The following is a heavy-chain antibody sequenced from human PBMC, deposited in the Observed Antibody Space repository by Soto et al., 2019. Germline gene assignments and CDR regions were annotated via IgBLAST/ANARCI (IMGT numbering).Heavy chain of an antibody. J-gene: IGHJ4*02. V-gene: IGHV4-34*01. CDR1: GGSFSGYY. Sequence: SSETLSLTCAVYGGSFSGYYWSWIRQPPGKGLEWIGEINHSGSTNYNPSLKSRVTISVDTSKNQFSLKLSSVTAADTAVYYCARARSGISDYWGQGTLVTVSS. D-gene: IGHD2-15*01. CDR3: ARARSGISDY. CDR2: INHSGST.